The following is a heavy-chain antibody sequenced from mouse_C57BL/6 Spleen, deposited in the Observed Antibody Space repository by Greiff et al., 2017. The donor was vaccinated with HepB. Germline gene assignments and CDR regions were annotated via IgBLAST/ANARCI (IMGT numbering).Heavy chain of an antibody. V-gene: IGHV1-55*01. Sequence: VQLQQPGAELVKPGASVKMSCKASGYTFTSYWITWVKQRPGQGLEWIGDIYPGSGSTNYNEKFKSKATLTVDTSSSTAYMQLSSLTSEDSAVYYCAKERVGSSSYYAMDYWGQGTSVTVSS. CDR1: GYTFTSYW. CDR2: IYPGSGST. J-gene: IGHJ4*01. D-gene: IGHD1-1*01. CDR3: AKERVGSSSYYAMDY.